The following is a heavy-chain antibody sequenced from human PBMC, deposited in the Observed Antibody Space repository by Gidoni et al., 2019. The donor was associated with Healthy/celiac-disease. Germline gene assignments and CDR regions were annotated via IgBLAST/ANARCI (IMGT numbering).Heavy chain of an antibody. CDR2: INPNSGGT. Sequence: QVQLVQSGAEVKKPGASVKVSCKASGYHFTGYYMHWVRQAPGQGLEWMGWINPNSGGTNYAQKFQGRVTMTRDKAISTAYMELSRLRSDDTAVYYCARGTSVPDYYDITPINYWGQGTLVTVSS. V-gene: IGHV1-2*02. CDR1: GYHFTGYY. J-gene: IGHJ4*02. D-gene: IGHD3-22*01. CDR3: ARGTSVPDYYDITPINY.